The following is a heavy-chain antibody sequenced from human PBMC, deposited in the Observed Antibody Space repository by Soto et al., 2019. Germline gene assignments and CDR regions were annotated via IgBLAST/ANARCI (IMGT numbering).Heavy chain of an antibody. CDR3: ANSRVSMVRGLIIIPNY. J-gene: IGHJ4*02. CDR1: GFPFTGYA. Sequence: PGGSLRLSCAASGFPFTGYAMGWVRQAPGKGLEWVSAISGHGDATFYADSVKGRFTISRDNSKNTLYLHMNSLRAEDTALYYCANSRVSMVRGLIIIPNYWGQGTLVTVSS. CDR2: ISGHGDAT. V-gene: IGHV3-23*01. D-gene: IGHD3-10*01.